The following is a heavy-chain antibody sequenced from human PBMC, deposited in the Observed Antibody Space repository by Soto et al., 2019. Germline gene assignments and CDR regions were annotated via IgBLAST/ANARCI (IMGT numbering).Heavy chain of an antibody. CDR3: ARLQEDIVVVPAATSPMDV. J-gene: IGHJ6*03. CDR2: ISAYNGNT. D-gene: IGHD2-2*01. V-gene: IGHV1-18*01. Sequence: ASVKVSCKASGYTFTIYCISWVRQAPGQGLEWMGWISAYNGNTNYAQKLQGRVTMTTDTSTSTAYMELRSLRSDDTAVYYCARLQEDIVVVPAATSPMDVWGKGTTVTVSS. CDR1: GYTFTIYC.